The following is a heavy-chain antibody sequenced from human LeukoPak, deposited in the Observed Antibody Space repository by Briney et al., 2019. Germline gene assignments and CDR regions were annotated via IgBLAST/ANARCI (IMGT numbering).Heavy chain of an antibody. CDR1: GFSFGDYA. Sequence: GGSLRLSCTASGFSFGDYAMSWVRQAPGKGLEWVGFIRSKAYGGTTEYAASVKGRFTILRDDSKSIAYLQMNSLKTEDTAVYYCTREPIMIVVGTLDYWGQGTLVTVSS. D-gene: IGHD3-22*01. J-gene: IGHJ4*02. V-gene: IGHV3-49*04. CDR3: TREPIMIVVGTLDY. CDR2: IRSKAYGGTT.